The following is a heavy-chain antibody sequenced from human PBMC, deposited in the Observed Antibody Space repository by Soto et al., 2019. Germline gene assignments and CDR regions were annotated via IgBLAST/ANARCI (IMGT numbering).Heavy chain of an antibody. CDR2: IIPILGIA. Sequence: QVQLVQSGAEVKKPGSSVKVSCKASGGTFSSYTISWVRQAPGQGLEWMGRIIPILGIANYAQKFQGRVTITADKSPSTAYMELSSLRSEDTAVYYCARNQGDSSSPIDYWGQGTLVTVSS. J-gene: IGHJ4*02. D-gene: IGHD6-6*01. V-gene: IGHV1-69*02. CDR1: GGTFSSYT. CDR3: ARNQGDSSSPIDY.